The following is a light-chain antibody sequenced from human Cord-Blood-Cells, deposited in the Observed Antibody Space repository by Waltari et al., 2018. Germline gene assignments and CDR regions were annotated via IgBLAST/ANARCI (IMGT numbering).Light chain of an antibody. J-gene: IGLJ3*02. Sequence: QSALTQPASVSGSPGQSIQSSCTGTSSDVGGYKYVSWYQQHPGKAPKLMIYDVSKRPSGVSNRFSGSKSGNTASLTISGLQAEDEADYYCSSYTSSSTWVFGGGTKLTVL. CDR1: SSDVGGYKY. V-gene: IGLV2-14*01. CDR2: DVS. CDR3: SSYTSSSTWV.